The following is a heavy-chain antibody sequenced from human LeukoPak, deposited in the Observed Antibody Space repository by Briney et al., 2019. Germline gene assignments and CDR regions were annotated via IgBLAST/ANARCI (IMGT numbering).Heavy chain of an antibody. V-gene: IGHV4-59*01. CDR3: ATSTVTTLWGAYYFDY. CDR2: IYYSGST. CDR1: GGSISSYY. D-gene: IGHD4-17*01. J-gene: IGHJ4*02. Sequence: PSETLSLTCTVSGGSISSYYWSWIRQPPGKGLEWIGYIYYSGSTNYNPSLKSRVTISVDTSKNQFSLKLSSVTAADTAVYYCATSTVTTLWGAYYFDYWGQGTLVTVSS.